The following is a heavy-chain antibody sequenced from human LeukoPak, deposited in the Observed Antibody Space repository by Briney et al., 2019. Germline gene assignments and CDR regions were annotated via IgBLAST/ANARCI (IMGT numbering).Heavy chain of an antibody. CDR2: IYYSGST. CDR3: ARDRRSGEDSNF. CDR1: GFTVSINY. V-gene: IGHV4-59*02. D-gene: IGHD2-15*01. J-gene: IGHJ4*02. Sequence: PGGSLRLSCAASGFTVSINYMSWMRQHPGKGLEGSGYIYYSGSTNYNPSLKSRVTTSVDTSKHQFYLKLSSVTAADTAVYYCARDRRSGEDSNFWGQGTLVTVSS.